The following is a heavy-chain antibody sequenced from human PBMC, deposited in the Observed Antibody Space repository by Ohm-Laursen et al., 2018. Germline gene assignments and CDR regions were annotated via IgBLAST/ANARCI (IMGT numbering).Heavy chain of an antibody. CDR2: ISVSGSST. CDR3: AKGTTDVDY. Sequence: SLRLSCTASGFTFDDYAMHWVRQAPGKGLEWVSGISVSGSSTDYADSVKGRFTISRDNSKNTLYLQMNSLRAEDTAVNYCAKGTTDVDYWGQGTLVTVSS. J-gene: IGHJ4*02. V-gene: IGHV3-23*01. D-gene: IGHD1-1*01. CDR1: GFTFDDYA.